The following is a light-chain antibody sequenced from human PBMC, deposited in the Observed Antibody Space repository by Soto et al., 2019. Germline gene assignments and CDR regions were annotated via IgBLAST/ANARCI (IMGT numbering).Light chain of an antibody. V-gene: IGLV2-14*01. CDR1: SSDVGGYNY. CDR3: SSYTGRRTYVV. J-gene: IGLJ2*01. Sequence: QSALTQPASVSGSPGQSITISCTGTSSDVGGYNYVSWYQQHPGKAPKLMIYDVSNRPSGVSNRFSGSKSANTASLTISGLHAEDEADYYCSSYTGRRTYVVFGGGTKLTVL. CDR2: DVS.